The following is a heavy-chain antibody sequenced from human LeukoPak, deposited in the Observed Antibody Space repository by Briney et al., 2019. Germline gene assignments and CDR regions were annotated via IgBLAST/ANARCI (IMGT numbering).Heavy chain of an antibody. CDR2: IYYSGST. J-gene: IGHJ4*02. CDR1: GGSISSSSYY. D-gene: IGHD5-18*01. V-gene: IGHV4-39*01. CDR3: ARQVGYSYLFDY. Sequence: SETLSLTCTVSGGSISSSSYYWGWIRQPPGKGLEWIGSIYYSGSTYYTPSLKSRVTISVDTSKNQFFLKLSSVTAADTAVYYCARQVGYSYLFDYWGQGTLVTVSS.